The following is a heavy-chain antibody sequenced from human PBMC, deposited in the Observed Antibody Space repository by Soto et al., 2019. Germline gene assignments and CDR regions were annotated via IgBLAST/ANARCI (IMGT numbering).Heavy chain of an antibody. D-gene: IGHD1-7*01. CDR3: ARGPELRYSGSWGPPRYYFDY. CDR1: GGSISSYY. Sequence: DTLSLTCTVSGGSISSYYWSWIRQPAGKGLEWIGRIYTSGSTNYNPSLKSRVTMSVDTSKNQFSLKLSSVTAADTAVYYCARGPELRYSGSWGPPRYYFDYWGQGTLVTVSS. J-gene: IGHJ4*02. V-gene: IGHV4-4*07. CDR2: IYTSGST.